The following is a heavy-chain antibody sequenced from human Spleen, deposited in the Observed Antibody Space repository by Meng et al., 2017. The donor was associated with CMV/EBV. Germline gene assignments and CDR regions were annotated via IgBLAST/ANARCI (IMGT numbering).Heavy chain of an antibody. CDR1: GFTFSSYS. CDR2: INSDGSST. Sequence: GGSLRLSCAASGFTFSSYSMNWVRQAPGKGLVWVSRINSDGSSTSYADSGKGRFTISRDNAKNTLYLQMNSLRAEDTAVYYCARGQSYDFYGMDVWGQGTTVTVSS. D-gene: IGHD3-3*01. J-gene: IGHJ6*02. CDR3: ARGQSYDFYGMDV. V-gene: IGHV3-74*01.